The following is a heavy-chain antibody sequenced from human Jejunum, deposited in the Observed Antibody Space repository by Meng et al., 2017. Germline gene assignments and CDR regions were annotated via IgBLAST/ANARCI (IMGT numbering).Heavy chain of an antibody. V-gene: IGHV1-69*13. J-gene: IGHJ6*01. CDR2: IIPIFGTT. CDR3: ARYCGGGDCAVPEQNYYGLDG. CDR1: GGTFSTYA. D-gene: IGHD2-21*01. Sequence: SVKVSCNASGGTFSTYAISWVRQAPGQGLEWMGAIIPIFGTTTYAQQFQGRLTITADGFTTTSYMELSSLRSDDTAVYYCARYCGGGDCAVPEQNYYGLDGWGQGTTVTVSS.